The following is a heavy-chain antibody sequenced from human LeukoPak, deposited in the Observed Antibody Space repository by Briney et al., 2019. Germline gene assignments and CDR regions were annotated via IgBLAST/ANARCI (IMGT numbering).Heavy chain of an antibody. CDR2: IYYSGST. Sequence: SETLSLTCTVSGGSISSYYWSWIRQPPGKGLEWIGYIYYSGSTNYNPSLKSRVTISVDTSKNQFSLKLSSVTAADTAVYYCARTPDIVVVPAAIDYYYGMDVWGQGTTVTVSS. D-gene: IGHD2-2*02. CDR3: ARTPDIVVVPAAIDYYYGMDV. CDR1: GGSISSYY. J-gene: IGHJ6*02. V-gene: IGHV4-59*12.